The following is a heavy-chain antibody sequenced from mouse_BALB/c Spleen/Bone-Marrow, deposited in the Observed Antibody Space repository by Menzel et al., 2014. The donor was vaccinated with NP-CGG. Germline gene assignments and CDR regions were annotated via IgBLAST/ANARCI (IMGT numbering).Heavy chain of an antibody. V-gene: IGHV1-61*01. CDR2: IDPSDSET. J-gene: IGHJ2*01. Sequence: VQLQQSGAELVRPGTPVKLSCKASGYTFTSYWMNWVKQRPGRGLEWIGRIDPSDSETHYNQKFKDKATLTVDKSSSTAYIQLSSLTSEDSAVYCCARWGAYFDYWGQGTTLTVSS. CDR3: ARWGAYFDY. CDR1: GYTFTSYW.